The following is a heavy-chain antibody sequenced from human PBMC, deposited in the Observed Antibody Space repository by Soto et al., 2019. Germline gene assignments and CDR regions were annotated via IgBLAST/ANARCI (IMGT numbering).Heavy chain of an antibody. CDR2: ISGNGGGT. J-gene: IGHJ4*02. CDR1: GFTFSNYA. D-gene: IGHD3-9*01. Sequence: GGSLRLSCAASGFTFSNYAMSWVRQAPGKGLEWVSAISGNGGGTYYADSVKGRFTISRDNSKNMLYLHMNSLRAEDTALYYCAKDPYYDILTGYPHFDYWGQGTLVTVSS. V-gene: IGHV3-23*01. CDR3: AKDPYYDILTGYPHFDY.